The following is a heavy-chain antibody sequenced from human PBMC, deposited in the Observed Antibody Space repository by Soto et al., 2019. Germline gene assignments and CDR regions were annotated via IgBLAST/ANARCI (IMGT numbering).Heavy chain of an antibody. J-gene: IGHJ3*01. CDR1: GFTFSNAW. CDR2: IKSKTDGGTT. V-gene: IGHV3-15*01. Sequence: GGSLRLSCAASGFTFSNAWMSWVRQAPGKGLEWVGRIKSKTDGGTTDYAAPVKGRFTISRDDSKNTLYLQMNSLKTEDTAVYYCTTDSVPTYYYDSSGYRTWGQGTMVTVSS. CDR3: TTDSVPTYYYDSSGYRT. D-gene: IGHD3-22*01.